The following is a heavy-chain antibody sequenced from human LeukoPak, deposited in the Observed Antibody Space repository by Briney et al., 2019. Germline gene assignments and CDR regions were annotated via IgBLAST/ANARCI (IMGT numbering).Heavy chain of an antibody. J-gene: IGHJ4*02. Sequence: GGSLILSCAASGFIFSNHGMHWVRQAPGKGLEWVPVTSYDGSRRYYADSVKSRFTISRDNSENTLYLQMNSLRAEDRAVYYCARDQNYYDSPTIDYWGQGTLVTVSS. CDR1: GFIFSNHG. D-gene: IGHD3-22*01. V-gene: IGHV3-30*03. CDR2: TSYDGSRR. CDR3: ARDQNYYDSPTIDY.